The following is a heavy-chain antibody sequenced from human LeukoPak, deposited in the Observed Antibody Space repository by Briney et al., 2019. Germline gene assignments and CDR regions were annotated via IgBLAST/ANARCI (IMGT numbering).Heavy chain of an antibody. V-gene: IGHV4-31*03. CDR3: ARVVVCSGGSCYPNPYYFDY. D-gene: IGHD2-15*01. Sequence: SQTLSLTCTVSGGSISSGGYYWSWIRQHPGKGLEWIGYIYYSGSTYYNPSLKSRVTISVDTSKNQFSLKLSPVTAADTAVYYCARVVVCSGGSCYPNPYYFDYWGQGTLVTVSS. CDR1: GGSISSGGYY. CDR2: IYYSGST. J-gene: IGHJ4*02.